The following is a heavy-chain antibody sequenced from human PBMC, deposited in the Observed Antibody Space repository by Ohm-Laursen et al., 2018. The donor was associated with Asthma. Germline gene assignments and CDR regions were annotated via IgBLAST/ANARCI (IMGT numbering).Heavy chain of an antibody. J-gene: IGHJ4*02. V-gene: IGHV4-30-4*02. D-gene: IGHD3-22*01. CDR2: IYHSGTT. CDR3: ARVLDDSSGYGFDF. Sequence: PSDTLSLTCAVYGGSFSGYYWSWIRQPPGKGLEWIGYIYHSGTTYYKSSLQSRVTISVDTSKNQFSLSLSSVTAADTAVYYCARVLDDSSGYGFDFWGQGTLVTVSS. CDR1: GGSFSGYY.